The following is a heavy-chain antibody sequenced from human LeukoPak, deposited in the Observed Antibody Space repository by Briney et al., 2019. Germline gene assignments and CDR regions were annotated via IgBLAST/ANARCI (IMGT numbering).Heavy chain of an antibody. CDR1: GYIFSSYW. J-gene: IGHJ4*02. D-gene: IGHD3-22*01. Sequence: GESLRISCKGSGYIFSSYWIGWARQMPGKGLEWMGIIYPGGSDTRYSPPFQGQVTISAGKSISTAYVQWNSLRASDTAMYYCARHQYYYDTRAYYIDYWGQGTLVTVSS. V-gene: IGHV5-51*01. CDR3: ARHQYYYDTRAYYIDY. CDR2: IYPGGSDT.